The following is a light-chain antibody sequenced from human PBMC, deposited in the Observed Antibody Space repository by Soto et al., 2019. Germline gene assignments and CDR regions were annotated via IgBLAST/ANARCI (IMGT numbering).Light chain of an antibody. CDR1: SSDVGGYNY. J-gene: IGLJ1*01. CDR2: DVS. V-gene: IGLV2-14*01. Sequence: QSALTQPASVSGSTGQSITISCTGTSSDVGGYNYVSWYQQHPGKAPKLMIYDVSSRPSGVSNRFSGSKSGNMASLTISGLQAEDEADYYCSSYTSSSTPLFVFGTGTKVTVL. CDR3: SSYTSSSTPLFV.